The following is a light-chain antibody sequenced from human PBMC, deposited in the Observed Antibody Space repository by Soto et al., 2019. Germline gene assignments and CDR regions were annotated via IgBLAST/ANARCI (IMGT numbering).Light chain of an antibody. CDR2: GAT. J-gene: IGKJ4*01. Sequence: EIVMTQSPATLSVSPGERVTLSCRASQSVSNNLAWYQQKPGQAPRLLIYGATATATGIPARFSGSGSGTEFTLTISGLQSDDFAVYYCQQHNDWPLTFGGGTKVESK. CDR1: QSVSNN. CDR3: QQHNDWPLT. V-gene: IGKV3-15*01.